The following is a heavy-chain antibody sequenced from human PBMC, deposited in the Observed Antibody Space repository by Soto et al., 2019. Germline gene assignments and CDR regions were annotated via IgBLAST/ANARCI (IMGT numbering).Heavy chain of an antibody. D-gene: IGHD2-21*02. J-gene: IGHJ4*02. CDR1: GGSVNSYY. CDR3: ARVFPSYCGGDCSYFDS. V-gene: IGHV4-59*02. CDR2: IFYSGSS. Sequence: PSETLSLTCTVSGGSVNSYYWSWIRQPPGKGLEWIGYIFYSGSSNYNPPLKSRVTMSVDMSKNQFSLKLNSVTAADTAVYYCARVFPSYCGGDCSYFDSWGQGALVTVSS.